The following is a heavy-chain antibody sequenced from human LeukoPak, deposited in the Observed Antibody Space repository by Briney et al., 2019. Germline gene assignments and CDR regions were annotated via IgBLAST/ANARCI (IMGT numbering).Heavy chain of an antibody. J-gene: IGHJ3*02. CDR1: GFTFSSYA. D-gene: IGHD5-18*01. CDR3: TRTYHSGYSYGGDAFDI. V-gene: IGHV3-30*04. CDR2: ISYDGSNK. Sequence: PGGSLRLSCAASGFTFSSYAMHWVRQAPGKGLEWVAVISYDGSNKYYADSVKGRFTISRDNSKNTLYLQMNSLRAEDTAVYYCTRTYHSGYSYGGDAFDIWGQGTMVTVSS.